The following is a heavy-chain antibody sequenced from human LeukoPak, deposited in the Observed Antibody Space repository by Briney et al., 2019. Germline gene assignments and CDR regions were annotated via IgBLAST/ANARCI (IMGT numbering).Heavy chain of an antibody. D-gene: IGHD3-22*01. Sequence: ASVKVSCKASGYTFTSYDINWVRQAPGQGLEWMGWINPNSGGTNYAQKFQGRVTMTRDTSISTAYMELSRLRSDDTAVYYCASDSSGYYIFDYWGQGTLVTVSS. J-gene: IGHJ4*02. CDR3: ASDSSGYYIFDY. CDR2: INPNSGGT. CDR1: GYTFTSYD. V-gene: IGHV1-2*02.